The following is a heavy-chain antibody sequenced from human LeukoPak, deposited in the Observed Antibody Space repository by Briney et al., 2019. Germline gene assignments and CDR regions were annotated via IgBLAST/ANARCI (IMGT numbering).Heavy chain of an antibody. CDR1: GFIFSTHG. CDR3: AKGAGDSSRWYAIFDY. V-gene: IGHV3-23*01. Sequence: GGSLRLSCAASGFIFSTHGMSWVRQAPGKGLEWVSLITGSGGNSYYADSVKGRFTISRDNSKNTLYLQMNSLRAEDTAVYYCAKGAGDSSRWYAIFDYWGQGTLVTVSS. J-gene: IGHJ4*02. CDR2: ITGSGGNS. D-gene: IGHD6-13*01.